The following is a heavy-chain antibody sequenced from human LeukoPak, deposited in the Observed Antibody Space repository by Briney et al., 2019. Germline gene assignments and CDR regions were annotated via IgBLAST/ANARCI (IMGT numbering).Heavy chain of an antibody. CDR1: GYTFTSYG. CDR2: ISAYNGNT. CDR3: ARGAVVVAANYYYGMDV. J-gene: IGHJ6*02. D-gene: IGHD2-15*01. V-gene: IGHV1-18*01. Sequence: ASVKVSCKASGYTFTSYGISWVRQAPGQGLEWMGWISAYNGNTNYAQKLQGRVTMTTDTSTSTAYMELRSLRSDDTAVYYCARGAVVVAANYYYGMDVWGQGTTVTVSS.